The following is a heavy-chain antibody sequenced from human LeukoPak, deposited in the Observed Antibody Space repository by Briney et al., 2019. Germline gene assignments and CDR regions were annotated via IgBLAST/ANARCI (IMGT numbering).Heavy chain of an antibody. CDR1: GYTFTSYD. V-gene: IGHV1-8*01. CDR3: ATEGITMVRGVIIIDLDFQH. Sequence: ASVKVSCTASGYTFTSYDINWVRQATGQGLEWMGWMNPNSGNAGYAQKFQGRVTMTRNTSISTAYMELSNLRSEDTAVYYCATEGITMVRGVIIIDLDFQHWGQGTLVTVSS. D-gene: IGHD3-10*01. J-gene: IGHJ1*01. CDR2: MNPNSGNA.